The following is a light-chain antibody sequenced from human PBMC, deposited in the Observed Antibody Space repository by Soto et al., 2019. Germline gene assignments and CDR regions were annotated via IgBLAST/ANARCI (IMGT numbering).Light chain of an antibody. Sequence: DIQMTQSPSTLSAAIGVRVTITCRASSSINNWLAWYQQKPGKAPKVLSYKAASLESAVPSRFSGSESGTECTLAINSLQHDDFATYYCQQYDTYPFTVGPGTKVDIK. CDR3: QQYDTYPFT. CDR1: SSINNW. V-gene: IGKV1-5*03. J-gene: IGKJ3*01. CDR2: KAA.